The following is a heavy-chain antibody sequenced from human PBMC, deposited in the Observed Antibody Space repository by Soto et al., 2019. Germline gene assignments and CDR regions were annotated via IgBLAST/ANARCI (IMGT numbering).Heavy chain of an antibody. D-gene: IGHD1-1*01. CDR3: ARGVDAGVDV. Sequence: QVQLVQSGAEVTKPGASVKVSCKASGYTFTTYDINWVRQATGQGLEWLGWMSPNSGATGYAQKFQGRVTMTRDTSMTTAYMELSNLRSEDTAMYYCARGVDAGVDVWGQVTTVTVSS. J-gene: IGHJ6*02. CDR2: MSPNSGAT. V-gene: IGHV1-8*01. CDR1: GYTFTTYD.